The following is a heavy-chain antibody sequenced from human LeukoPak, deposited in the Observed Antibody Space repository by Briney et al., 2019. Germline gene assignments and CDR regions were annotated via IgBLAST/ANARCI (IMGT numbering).Heavy chain of an antibody. J-gene: IGHJ3*02. V-gene: IGHV3-48*03. CDR2: ISSSGSTI. CDR3: ARDLGLASSWSSGGAFDI. Sequence: QPGGSLRLSCAASGFTFSSYEMNWVRQAPGKWLEWVSYISSSGSTIYYADSVKGRFTISRDTAKNSLYLQMNSLRAEDTAVYYCARDLGLASSWSSGGAFDIWGQGTMVTVSS. D-gene: IGHD6-13*01. CDR1: GFTFSSYE.